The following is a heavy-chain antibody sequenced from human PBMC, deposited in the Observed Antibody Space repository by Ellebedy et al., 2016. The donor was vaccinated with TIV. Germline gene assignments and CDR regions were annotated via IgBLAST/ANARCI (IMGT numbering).Heavy chain of an antibody. CDR1: GGSISSSSYY. CDR2: IYYSGST. D-gene: IGHD3-22*01. J-gene: IGHJ4*02. CDR3: ARATGRNYYDRTPGDPFDY. V-gene: IGHV4-39*07. Sequence: MPSETLSLTCTVSGGSISSSSYYWGWIRQPPGKGLEWIGSIYYSGSTYYNPSLKSRVTISVDTSKNQFSLKLSSVTAADTAVYYCARATGRNYYDRTPGDPFDYWGQGTLVTVSS.